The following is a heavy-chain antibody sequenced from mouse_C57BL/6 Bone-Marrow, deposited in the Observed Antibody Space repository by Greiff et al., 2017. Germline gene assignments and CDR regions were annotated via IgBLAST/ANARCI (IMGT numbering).Heavy chain of an antibody. CDR1: GFTFSSYA. J-gene: IGHJ3*01. D-gene: IGHD1-1*01. CDR2: ISDGGSYT. Sequence: EVKLMESGGGLVKPGGSLKLSCAASGFTFSSYAMSWVRQTPEKRLEWVATISDGGSYTYYPDNVKGRFTISRDNAKNNLYLQMSHLKSEDTAMYYCASHYYGTWFAYWGQGTLVTVSA. V-gene: IGHV5-4*03. CDR3: ASHYYGTWFAY.